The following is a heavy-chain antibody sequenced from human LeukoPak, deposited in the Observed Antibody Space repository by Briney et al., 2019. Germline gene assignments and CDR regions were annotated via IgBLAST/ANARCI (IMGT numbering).Heavy chain of an antibody. Sequence: PGGSLRLSCAASRFTFSDYSMNWVRQAPGKGLEWVSTISSSGSSIFYAASVKGRFTISRDNARNSLYLQMNSLRAEDTAVYYCGSLDSREDSTSRWGPLGIWGQGTMVTVSS. V-gene: IGHV3-21*01. J-gene: IGHJ3*02. CDR2: ISSSGSSI. D-gene: IGHD2-2*01. CDR3: GSLDSREDSTSRWGPLGI. CDR1: RFTFSDYS.